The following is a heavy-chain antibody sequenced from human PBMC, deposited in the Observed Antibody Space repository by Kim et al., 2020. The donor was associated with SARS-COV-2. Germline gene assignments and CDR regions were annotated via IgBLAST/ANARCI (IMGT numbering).Heavy chain of an antibody. Sequence: GGSLRLSCAASGFTFSDYYMSWIRQAPGKGLEWVSYISSSSSYTNYADSVKGRFTISRDNAKNSLYLQMNSLRAEDTAVYYCARDNGRGSSWTYSSGWHHYYYYGMDVWGQGTTVTVSS. CDR1: GFTFSDYY. CDR2: ISSSSSYT. J-gene: IGHJ6*02. V-gene: IGHV3-11*05. D-gene: IGHD6-19*01. CDR3: ARDNGRGSSWTYSSGWHHYYYYGMDV.